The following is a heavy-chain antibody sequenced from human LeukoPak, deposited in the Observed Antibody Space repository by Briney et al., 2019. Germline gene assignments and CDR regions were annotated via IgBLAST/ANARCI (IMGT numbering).Heavy chain of an antibody. D-gene: IGHD4-23*01. J-gene: IGHJ6*02. V-gene: IGHV3-9*01. Sequence: GGSLTLSCVGSGFAFHNYAMHWLRRPPGKGLEWGSAINWNSDTKAYADSVKGRFTISRDRARNSLYLQMDSLRPEDTALYYCAKDTGGNGAYFYAMDVWGQGTSVTVSS. CDR1: GFAFHNYA. CDR2: INWNSDTK. CDR3: AKDTGGNGAYFYAMDV.